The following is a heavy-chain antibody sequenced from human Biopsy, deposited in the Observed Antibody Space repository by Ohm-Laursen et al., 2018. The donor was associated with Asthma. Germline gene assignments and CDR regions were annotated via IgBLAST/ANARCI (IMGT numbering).Heavy chain of an antibody. D-gene: IGHD2-21*02. V-gene: IGHV3-30*04. Sequence: LRLSCSASGFTFDNYTMHWVRQAPGKGLEWVTIISYDGRNTYYADSVEGRFTISRDNSKNTLFLQMSSLKPEDTAVYYCARGGLHYYEYYGMDVWGQGTTVTVSS. CDR1: GFTFDNYT. CDR2: ISYDGRNT. J-gene: IGHJ6*02. CDR3: ARGGLHYYEYYGMDV.